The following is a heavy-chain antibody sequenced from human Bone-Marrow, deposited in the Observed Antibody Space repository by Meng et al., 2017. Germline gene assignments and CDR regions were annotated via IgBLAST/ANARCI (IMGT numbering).Heavy chain of an antibody. CDR2: IKSNSDGGTT. J-gene: IGHJ4*02. D-gene: IGHD6-13*01. CDR3: ATGAAAADH. Sequence: EGQVGVSGGGLVMVARSLRLSLIASGSSFTDAWMSWVRQAPGKGLEWVGRIKSNSDGGTTDYAAPVKGRSTISRDDSKHTLYLQMNSLITEDTAVCFCATGAAAADHWGQGTLVTVSS. V-gene: IGHV3-15*01. CDR1: GSSFTDAW.